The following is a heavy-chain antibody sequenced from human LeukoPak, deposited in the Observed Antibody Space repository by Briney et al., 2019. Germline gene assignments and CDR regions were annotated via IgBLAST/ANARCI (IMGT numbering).Heavy chain of an antibody. CDR3: ARAGASNEFDY. CDR2: IWSDGSKT. Sequence: GGSLKLSCAASGFTSTSYGMHWVRQAPGKGLEWVAVIWSDGSKTYYVDSVKGRFTISRDYSKNTLYLQMSSLRAEDTAVYYCARAGASNEFDYWGQGTLVTVSS. V-gene: IGHV3-33*01. D-gene: IGHD2-8*01. J-gene: IGHJ4*02. CDR1: GFTSTSYG.